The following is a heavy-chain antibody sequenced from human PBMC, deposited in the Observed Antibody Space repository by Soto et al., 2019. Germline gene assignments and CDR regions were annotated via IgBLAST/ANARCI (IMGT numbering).Heavy chain of an antibody. V-gene: IGHV4-31*03. CDR2: IYYSGSI. J-gene: IGHJ5*02. Sequence: QVQLQESGPGLVKPSQTLSLTCTVSGGSIRSGGYYWSWIRQYPGKGLEWIGYIYYSGSIYYNPSLKSRVTIPVDTSKNQFSLKLTSVTAADTAVYYCARVPGGCSSTSCYRFDPWGQGTLVTVSS. CDR3: ARVPGGCSSTSCYRFDP. D-gene: IGHD2-2*01. CDR1: GGSIRSGGYY.